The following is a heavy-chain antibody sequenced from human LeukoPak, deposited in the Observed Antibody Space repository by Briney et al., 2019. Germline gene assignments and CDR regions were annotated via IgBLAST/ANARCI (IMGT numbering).Heavy chain of an antibody. CDR3: ARKENVYYYFDY. CDR1: GGSFSGYY. J-gene: IGHJ4*02. D-gene: IGHD3-10*01. Sequence: SETLSLTCAVYGGSFSGYYWSWNRKPPGKGLEWIGEINHSGSTNYNPSLQSRVTMSVDTSKNQFSLKLSSVTAVDTAVYYCARKENVYYYFDYWGQGTLVTVSS. V-gene: IGHV4-34*01. CDR2: INHSGST.